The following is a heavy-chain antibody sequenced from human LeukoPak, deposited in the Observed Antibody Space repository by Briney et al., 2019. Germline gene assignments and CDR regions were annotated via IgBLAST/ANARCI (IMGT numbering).Heavy chain of an antibody. CDR1: GYSFTNYL. CDR2: INTATTET. Sequence: ASVKVSCKTSGYSFTNYLIHWMRQAPGQSLQWMGWINTATTETKYSQNFQGRITITRDTSARTADMELSNLTSEDTAVYFCARDSGPFDYWGQGTQVTVSS. CDR3: ARDSGPFDY. D-gene: IGHD2-15*01. J-gene: IGHJ4*02. V-gene: IGHV1-3*04.